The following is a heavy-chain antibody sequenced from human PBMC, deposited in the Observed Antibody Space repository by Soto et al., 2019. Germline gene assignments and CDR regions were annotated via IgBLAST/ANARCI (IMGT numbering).Heavy chain of an antibody. V-gene: IGHV3-74*01. J-gene: IGHJ5*02. Sequence: EVQLVESGGGLVQPGGSLRLSCAASGFTFSSYWMHWIRQTPGKGLVWVSRIFSDGTRTNFADAVKGRFTTSRDNAKNPLHLQMNSLTVVDTAVYFCARGGLGGYWFDPWGQGTLVTVSS. D-gene: IGHD3-16*01. CDR2: IFSDGTRT. CDR1: GFTFSSYW. CDR3: ARGGLGGYWFDP.